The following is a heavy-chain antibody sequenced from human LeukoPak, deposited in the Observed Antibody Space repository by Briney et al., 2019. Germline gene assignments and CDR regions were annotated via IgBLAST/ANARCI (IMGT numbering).Heavy chain of an antibody. CDR3: ARGGGRFGELLGRTRFDC. J-gene: IGHJ4*02. V-gene: IGHV3-48*03. D-gene: IGHD3-10*01. CDR1: GFTFSTYE. CDR2: ISSSGSTI. Sequence: PGGSLRLSCAASGFTFSTYEMNWVRQAPGKGLEWVSFISSSGSTIYYADSLKGRFTISRDNAKNSLYLQMNSLRAEDTAVYYCARGGGRFGELLGRTRFDCWGQGTLVTVSS.